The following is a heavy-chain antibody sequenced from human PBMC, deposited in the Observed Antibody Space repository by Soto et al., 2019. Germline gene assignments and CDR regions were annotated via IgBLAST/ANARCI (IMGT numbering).Heavy chain of an antibody. V-gene: IGHV4-59*01. D-gene: IGHD2-21*02. Sequence: SETLSLTCTVSGGSISSYYWSWIRRPPGKGLEWIGYIYYSGSTNSHPTLKSRVTISVDTSKIQFSLKLSSVTAADTAVYYCARVSYCGGDCYAPNFDYWGQGTLVTVSS. CDR2: IYYSGST. CDR3: ARVSYCGGDCYAPNFDY. CDR1: GGSISSYY. J-gene: IGHJ4*02.